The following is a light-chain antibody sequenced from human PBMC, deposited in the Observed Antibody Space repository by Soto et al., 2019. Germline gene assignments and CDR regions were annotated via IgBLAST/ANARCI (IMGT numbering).Light chain of an antibody. CDR2: DAS. Sequence: DIQMTQSPSTLSASVGDRVTITCRSSNSMRSWLAWYQQKQVKAPKLLIYDASSLESGVPSRFSVSGSGKEFTHNISSLQPVEFATYYCQQYNSYSITFGQGTRLEIK. V-gene: IGKV1-5*01. CDR3: QQYNSYSIT. J-gene: IGKJ5*01. CDR1: NSMRSW.